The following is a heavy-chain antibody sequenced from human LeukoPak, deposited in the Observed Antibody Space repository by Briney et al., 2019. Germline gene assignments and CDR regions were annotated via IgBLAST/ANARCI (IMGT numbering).Heavy chain of an antibody. CDR2: ISYSGST. V-gene: IGHV4-39*01. CDR3: ARHDRLAAAGLNWFDP. CDR1: DGSITTNDYY. D-gene: IGHD6-13*01. J-gene: IGHJ5*02. Sequence: PSETLSLTCSVSDGSITTNDYYWGWISQPPGKGLEWIGSISYSGSTYYNPSLRSRVTISVDTSKNQFSLNLSSVTAADTAIYYCARHDRLAAAGLNWFDPWGQGTLVTVSS.